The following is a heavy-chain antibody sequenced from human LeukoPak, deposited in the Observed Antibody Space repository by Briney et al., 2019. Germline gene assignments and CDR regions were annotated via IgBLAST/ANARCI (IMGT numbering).Heavy chain of an antibody. V-gene: IGHV4-61*02. Sequence: SETLSLTCTVSGGSISSGSYYWSWIRQPAGRGLEWIGRIYTSGSTNYNPSLKSRVTISVDTSKNQFSLKLSSVTAADTAVYYCAREFGSSSSFDYWGQGTLVTVSS. J-gene: IGHJ4*02. D-gene: IGHD6-13*01. CDR2: IYTSGST. CDR1: GGSISSGSYY. CDR3: AREFGSSSSFDY.